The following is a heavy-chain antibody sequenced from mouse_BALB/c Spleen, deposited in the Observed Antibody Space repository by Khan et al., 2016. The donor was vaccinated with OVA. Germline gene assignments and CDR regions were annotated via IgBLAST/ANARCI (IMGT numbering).Heavy chain of an antibody. Sequence: VQLKQSGTELVKPGASVKLSCSASGFNIKDTYIHWVKQRPEQGLEWIGRIDPPNDDSKYGPKFQDKATLTADTSSNTAYLQLSSLTSEDTAVYYRACQYGSPLAYWGQGTLVSVAA. CDR3: ACQYGSPLAY. D-gene: IGHD1-1*02. CDR1: GFNIKDTY. CDR2: IDPPNDDS. V-gene: IGHV14-3*02. J-gene: IGHJ3*01.